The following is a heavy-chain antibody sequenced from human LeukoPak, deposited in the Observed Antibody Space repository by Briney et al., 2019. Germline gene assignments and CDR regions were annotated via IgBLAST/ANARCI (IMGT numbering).Heavy chain of an antibody. D-gene: IGHD5-18*01. CDR1: GFTFSSYW. V-gene: IGHV3-74*01. CDR2: INSDGSST. Sequence: GGSLRLSCAASGFTFSSYWMHWVRQAPGKGLVWVSRINSDGSSTSYADSVKGRFTISRDNSKNTLYLQMNSLRAEDTAVYYCARSTIELELRFDYWGQGTLVTVSS. CDR3: ARSTIELELRFDY. J-gene: IGHJ4*02.